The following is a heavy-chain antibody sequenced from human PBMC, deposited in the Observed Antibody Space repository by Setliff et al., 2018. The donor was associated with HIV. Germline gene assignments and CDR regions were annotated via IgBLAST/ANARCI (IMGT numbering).Heavy chain of an antibody. D-gene: IGHD1-26*01. V-gene: IGHV4-34*01. CDR3: ARIGSHKIRDAFYI. J-gene: IGHJ3*02. CDR1: GGSFSGYY. CDR2: INHSGST. Sequence: SETLSLTCAVYGGSFSGYYWSWIRQPPGKGLEWIGEINHSGSTNYKPSLKSRVTISVDTSKNQFSLKLSSVTAADTAVYYCARIGSHKIRDAFYIWGQGTIVTVSS.